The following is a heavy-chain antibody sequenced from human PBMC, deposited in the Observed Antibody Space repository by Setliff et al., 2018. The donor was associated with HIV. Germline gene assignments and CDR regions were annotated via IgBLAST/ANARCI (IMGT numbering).Heavy chain of an antibody. CDR2: IIPIYGTA. J-gene: IGHJ6*03. Sequence: SVKVSCKASGGLFTSAFNWVRQAPGQGLEWMGGIIPIYGTANYAQRFLGRATITADGSTSTMELTSLTSEDTAVYYCASDSPTARFEEVSEHFYFYMDVWGRGTTVTVSS. CDR3: ASDSPTARFEEVSEHFYFYMDV. D-gene: IGHD3-10*01. CDR1: GGLFTSA. V-gene: IGHV1-69*13.